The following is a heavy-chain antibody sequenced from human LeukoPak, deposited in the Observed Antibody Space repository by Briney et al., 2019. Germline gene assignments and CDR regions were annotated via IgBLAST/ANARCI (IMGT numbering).Heavy chain of an antibody. CDR1: GYTFTGYY. D-gene: IGHD1-20*01. V-gene: IGHV1-2*02. Sequence: ASVKVSCKASGYTFTGYYMHWVRQAPGQGLEWMGWINPNSGGTNYAQKFQGGVTMTRDTSISTAYMELSRLRSDDTAVYYCARGVLLSYNWNLQLEDYWGQGTLVTVSS. CDR2: INPNSGGT. J-gene: IGHJ4*02. CDR3: ARGVLLSYNWNLQLEDY.